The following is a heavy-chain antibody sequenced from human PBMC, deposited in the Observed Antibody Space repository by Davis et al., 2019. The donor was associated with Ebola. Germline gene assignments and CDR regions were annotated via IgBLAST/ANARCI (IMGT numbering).Heavy chain of an antibody. V-gene: IGHV3-21*05. CDR1: GFTFSSYS. Sequence: PGGSLRLSCAASGFTFSSYSMNWVRQAPGKGLEWVSYISSSSSYTNYADSVKGRFTIPRDNAKNSLYLQMNSLRAEDTAVYYCARVWDYGMDVWGQGTTVTVSS. CDR2: ISSSSSYT. D-gene: IGHD3-16*01. J-gene: IGHJ6*02. CDR3: ARVWDYGMDV.